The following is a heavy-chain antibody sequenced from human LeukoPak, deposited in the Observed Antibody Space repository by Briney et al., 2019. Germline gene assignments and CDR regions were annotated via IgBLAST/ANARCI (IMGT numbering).Heavy chain of an antibody. CDR1: GGSVSSSTYY. Sequence: PSETLSLTCTVSGGSVSSSTYYWGWIRQPPGKGLEWIGSISYSGTNYNNPSLKGRVSISIDTSKNQFSVKLTSVSAADTAMHYCASLGTLRSWGQGTLVTVSS. V-gene: IGHV4-39*01. CDR3: ASLGTLRS. J-gene: IGHJ5*02. CDR2: ISYSGTN. D-gene: IGHD7-27*01.